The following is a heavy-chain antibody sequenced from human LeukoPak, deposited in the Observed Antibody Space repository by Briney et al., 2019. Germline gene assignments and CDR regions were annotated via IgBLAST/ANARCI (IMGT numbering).Heavy chain of an antibody. CDR1: GGSISSYY. Sequence: PSQTLSLTSTVSGGSISSYYWSWIRQPPGKGLEWIGYIYYSGSTNYNPSLKSRVTISVDTSKNQFSLKLSSVTAADTAVYYCARHGDIVGANFDPWGQGTLVTVSS. D-gene: IGHD1-26*01. CDR2: IYYSGST. CDR3: ARHGDIVGANFDP. J-gene: IGHJ5*02. V-gene: IGHV4-59*08.